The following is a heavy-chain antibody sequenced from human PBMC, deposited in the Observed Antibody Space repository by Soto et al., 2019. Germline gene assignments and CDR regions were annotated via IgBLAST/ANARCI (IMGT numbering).Heavy chain of an antibody. Sequence: ASVKVSCKASGYIFTDYYIHWVRQAPGQGLEWMGWINPNSDDTRYAQKFRGRVTISADKSISTAYLQWSSLKASDTAMYYCARHGPRVYYDNSDYYYYGMDVWGQGTTVTVSS. CDR1: GYIFTDYY. CDR3: ARHGPRVYYDNSDYYYYGMDV. J-gene: IGHJ6*02. V-gene: IGHV1-2*02. D-gene: IGHD3-22*01. CDR2: INPNSDDT.